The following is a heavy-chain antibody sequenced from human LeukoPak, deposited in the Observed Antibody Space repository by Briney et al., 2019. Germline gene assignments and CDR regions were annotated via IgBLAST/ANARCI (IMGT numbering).Heavy chain of an antibody. CDR1: GFTFSSYS. CDR3: ARDYHYYGSGTTEAVIDY. Sequence: PGGSLRLSCAASGFTFSSYSMNWVRQAPGEGLEWVSYISSSSSTIYYADSVKGRFTIFRDNAKNSLYLQTNSLRAEDTAVYYCARDYHYYGSGTTEAVIDYWGQGTLVTVSS. D-gene: IGHD3-10*01. J-gene: IGHJ4*02. CDR2: ISSSSSTI. V-gene: IGHV3-48*04.